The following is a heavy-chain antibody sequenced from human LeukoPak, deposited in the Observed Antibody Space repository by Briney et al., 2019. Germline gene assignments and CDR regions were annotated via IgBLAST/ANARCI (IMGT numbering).Heavy chain of an antibody. D-gene: IGHD3-9*01. CDR1: GFTFSSYA. CDR2: ISGSGGST. V-gene: IGHV3-23*01. Sequence: PGGSLRLSCAASGFTFSSYAMSWVRQAPGKGLEWVSAISGSGGSTYYADSVKGRFTISRDNSKNTLYLQMNSLRAEDTAVYYCAKGPYYDILTGYMGDDAFDIWGQGTMVTVSS. CDR3: AKGPYYDILTGYMGDDAFDI. J-gene: IGHJ3*02.